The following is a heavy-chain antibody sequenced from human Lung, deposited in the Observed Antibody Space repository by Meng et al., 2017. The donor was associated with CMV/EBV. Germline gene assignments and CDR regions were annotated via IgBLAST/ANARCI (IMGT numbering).Heavy chain of an antibody. CDR2: INPNSGGT. Sequence: SVXVSXXASGYTFTGYYMHWVRQAPGQGLEWMGWINPNSGGTNYAQKFQGRVTMTRDTSISTAYMELSRLRSDDTAVYYCARPPVSEDIVVVPADNYWGQGXLVTVSS. CDR3: ARPPVSEDIVVVPADNY. D-gene: IGHD2-2*01. J-gene: IGHJ4*02. CDR1: GYTFTGYY. V-gene: IGHV1-2*02.